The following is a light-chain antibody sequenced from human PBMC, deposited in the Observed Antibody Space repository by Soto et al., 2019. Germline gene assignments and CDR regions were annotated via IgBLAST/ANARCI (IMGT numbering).Light chain of an antibody. J-gene: IGKJ1*01. V-gene: IGKV3-20*01. Sequence: EIVLTQSPGTLSLSPGERATLSCRASQSVSNNYLAWYQQKPGQAPRLLIYGASNRATGIPDRFSGSGSGTDFTRIISRQGVDVFAAYYCQQYGSSGTFGQGTKVDIK. CDR3: QQYGSSGT. CDR1: QSVSNNY. CDR2: GAS.